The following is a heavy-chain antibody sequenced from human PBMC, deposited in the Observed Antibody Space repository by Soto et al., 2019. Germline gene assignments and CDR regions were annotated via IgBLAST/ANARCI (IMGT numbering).Heavy chain of an antibody. CDR1: GGSISSGGYY. CDR3: AKGFDYYYGMDV. J-gene: IGHJ6*02. Sequence: PSETLSLTWTVSGGSISSGGYYWSWIRQHPGKGLEWIGYIYYSGSTYYNPSLKSRVTISVDTSKNQFSLKLSSVTAEDTAVYYCAKGFDYYYGMDVWGQGTTVTVSS. CDR2: IYYSGST. D-gene: IGHD3-3*01. V-gene: IGHV4-31*02.